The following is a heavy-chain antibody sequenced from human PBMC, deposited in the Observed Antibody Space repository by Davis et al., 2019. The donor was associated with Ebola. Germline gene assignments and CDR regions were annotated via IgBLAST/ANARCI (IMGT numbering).Heavy chain of an antibody. Sequence: GSLKISCAASGFTFSSYAMSWVRQAPGKGLEWVSAISGSGGSTYYADSVKGRFTISRDNSKNTAYLQMNSLKTEDTAVYYCTSTLDGDYVDYWGQGTLVTVSS. J-gene: IGHJ4*02. CDR2: ISGSGGST. V-gene: IGHV3-23*01. CDR1: GFTFSSYA. CDR3: TSTLDGDYVDY. D-gene: IGHD4-17*01.